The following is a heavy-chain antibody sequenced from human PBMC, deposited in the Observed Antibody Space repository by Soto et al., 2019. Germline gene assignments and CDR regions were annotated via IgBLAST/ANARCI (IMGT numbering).Heavy chain of an antibody. CDR3: ARFYYYYGMDV. J-gene: IGHJ6*02. Sequence: QVQLVQSGAEVKKPGASVKVSCKASGYTFTSYGISWVRQAPGQGLEWMGWISAYNGNTNYAQNLQGRVTMTTDTSTSTAYMERRSLRSDDTAVYHCARFYYYYGMDVWGQGTTVTVSS. V-gene: IGHV1-18*01. CDR2: ISAYNGNT. CDR1: GYTFTSYG.